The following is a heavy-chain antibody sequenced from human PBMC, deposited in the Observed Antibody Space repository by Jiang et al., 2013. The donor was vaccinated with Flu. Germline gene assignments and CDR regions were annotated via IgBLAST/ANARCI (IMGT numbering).Heavy chain of an antibody. CDR3: ARRGAVAGPAVI. CDR2: SILVTLIP. V-gene: IGHV5-51*01. CDR1: GYSFTSYW. J-gene: IGHJ3*02. D-gene: IGHD6-19*01. Sequence: CKGSGYSFTSYWIGWVRQMPGKAWSGWGSSILVTLIPDTARPSQGQVTISADKSISTAYLQWSSLKASDTAMYYCARRGAVAGPAVIWGQGTMVTVSS.